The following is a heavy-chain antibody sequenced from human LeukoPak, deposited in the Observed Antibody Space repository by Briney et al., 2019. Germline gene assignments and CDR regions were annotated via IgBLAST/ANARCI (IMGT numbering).Heavy chain of an antibody. Sequence: PGGSLRLSCAASGFTVSSNYMNWVRQAPGKGLEWVSSISSSSSYIYYADSVKGRFTISRDNAKNSLYLQMNSLRAEDTAVYYCARDPGNYYDSSGYYPSLYWGQGTLVTVSS. V-gene: IGHV3-21*01. D-gene: IGHD3-22*01. CDR3: ARDPGNYYDSSGYYPSLY. CDR1: GFTVSSNY. CDR2: ISSSSSYI. J-gene: IGHJ4*02.